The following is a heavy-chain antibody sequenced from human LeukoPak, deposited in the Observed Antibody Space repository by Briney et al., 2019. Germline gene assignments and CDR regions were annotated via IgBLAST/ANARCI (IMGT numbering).Heavy chain of an antibody. CDR3: ARHLFPSRNYGYYYYNYMDV. V-gene: IGHV5-51*01. Sequence: GEYLKISCKGSGYSFTSYWIGWARQMPGKCLEWMGIIYPGDYDTRYSPSFQGHVTISADKSIRPAYLQWSSLKASDTARYYTARHLFPSRNYGYYYYNYMDVWWNGTTVTVSS. D-gene: IGHD4-17*01. CDR1: GYSFTSYW. J-gene: IGHJ6*03. CDR2: IYPGDYDT.